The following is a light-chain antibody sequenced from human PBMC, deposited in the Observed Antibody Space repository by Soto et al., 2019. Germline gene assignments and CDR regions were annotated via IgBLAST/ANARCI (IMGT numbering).Light chain of an antibody. J-gene: IGLJ2*01. CDR3: SSYAGSNNLGV. CDR2: EVS. Sequence: QSVLTQPPSAAGSPGQSVTISCTGTSSDVGGYNYVSWYQQHPGKAPKLMIYEVSKRPSGVPDRFSGSKSGNTASLTVSGLQAEDEADYYCSSYAGSNNLGVFGGGTHLTVL. CDR1: SSDVGGYNY. V-gene: IGLV2-8*01.